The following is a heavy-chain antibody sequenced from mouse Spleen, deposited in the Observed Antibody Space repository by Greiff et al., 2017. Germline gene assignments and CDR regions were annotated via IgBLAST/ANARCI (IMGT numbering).Heavy chain of an antibody. CDR2: IYPSDSET. D-gene: IGHD1-1*01. V-gene: IGHV1-61*01. CDR1: GYTFTSYW. J-gene: IGHJ3*01. Sequence: QVHVKQSGAELVRPGSSVKLSCKASGYTFTSYWMDWVKQRPGQGLEWIGNIYPSDSETHYNQKFKDKATLTVDKSSSTAYMQLSSLTSEDSAVYYCARGGLYYGSSYDAYWGQGTLVTVSA. CDR3: ARGGLYYGSSYDAY.